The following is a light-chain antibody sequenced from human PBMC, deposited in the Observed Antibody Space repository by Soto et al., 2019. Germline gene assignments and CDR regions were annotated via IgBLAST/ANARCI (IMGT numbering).Light chain of an antibody. CDR1: QSVLYSSNNKNF. Sequence: DIVMTQSPDSLAVSLGERATINCKSSQSVLYSSNNKNFLAWYQQKPGQPPKLIISWASTRESGVPHRFSGSGSVTDFALTISRMPAEDVAVYFCQHYYNTPWTFGQGTKVEIK. CDR2: WAS. CDR3: QHYYNTPWT. V-gene: IGKV4-1*01. J-gene: IGKJ1*01.